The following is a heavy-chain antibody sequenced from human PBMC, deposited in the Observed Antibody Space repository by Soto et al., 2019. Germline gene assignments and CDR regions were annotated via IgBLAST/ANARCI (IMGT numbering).Heavy chain of an antibody. J-gene: IGHJ4*02. D-gene: IGHD3-22*01. CDR2: IIPIFGTA. Sequence: ASVKVSCKASGGTFSSYAISWVRQAPGQGLEWMGGIIPIFGTANYAQKFQGRVTITADESTSTAYMELSSLRSEDTAVYYCARYGGGYYDSSGYYPKFDYWGQGTLVTVSS. CDR1: GGTFSSYA. CDR3: ARYGGGYYDSSGYYPKFDY. V-gene: IGHV1-69*13.